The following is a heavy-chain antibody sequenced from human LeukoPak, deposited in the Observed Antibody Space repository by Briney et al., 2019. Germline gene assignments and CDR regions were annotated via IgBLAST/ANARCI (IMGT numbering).Heavy chain of an antibody. Sequence: SLRLSCAASGFTFSSYEMNWVRQPPGKGLEWVSYISSSGSTIYYADSVKGRFTITRDKSKNTLYLQMNSLRAEDTAVYYCANGIAAAGYFDYWGQGTLVTVSS. CDR3: ANGIAAAGYFDY. CDR2: ISSSGSTI. D-gene: IGHD6-13*01. V-gene: IGHV3-48*03. CDR1: GFTFSSYE. J-gene: IGHJ4*02.